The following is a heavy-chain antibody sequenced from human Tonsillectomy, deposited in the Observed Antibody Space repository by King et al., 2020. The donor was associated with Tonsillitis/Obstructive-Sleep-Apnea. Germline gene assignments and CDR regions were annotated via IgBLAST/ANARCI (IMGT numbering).Heavy chain of an antibody. V-gene: IGHV4-59*08. Sequence: LQLQESGPGLVKPSETLSLTCTVSGGSISSYYWSWIRQPPGKGLEWIGYIYYSGSTNYNPSLKSRVTISVDTSKNQFSLKLSSVTAADTAVYYCARHASGVPEDYYYYGMDVWGQGTTVTVSS. CDR1: GGSISSYY. J-gene: IGHJ6*02. CDR3: ARHASGVPEDYYYYGMDV. D-gene: IGHD1-14*01. CDR2: IYYSGST.